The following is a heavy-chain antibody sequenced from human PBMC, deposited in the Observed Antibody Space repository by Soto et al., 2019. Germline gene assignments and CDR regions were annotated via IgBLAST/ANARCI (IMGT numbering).Heavy chain of an antibody. Sequence: QVHLVESGGGVVQPGRSLRLSCAASGFTFSSHSMHWVRQAPGKGLEWVAVISSDGSKKYYADSVKGRSTISRDNSKNTLNPQMHSLRAEDTAVYYCARDMGYSTGTYFEYWGQGTLVTVSS. J-gene: IGHJ4*02. D-gene: IGHD2-8*02. CDR1: GFTFSSHS. V-gene: IGHV3-30-3*01. CDR3: ARDMGYSTGTYFEY. CDR2: ISSDGSKK.